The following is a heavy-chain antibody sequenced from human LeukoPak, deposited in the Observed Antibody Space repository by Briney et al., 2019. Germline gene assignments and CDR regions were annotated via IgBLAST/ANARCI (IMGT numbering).Heavy chain of an antibody. CDR1: GFTFSSYW. D-gene: IGHD3-9*01. Sequence: GGSLRLSCAASGFTFSSYWMHWVRQAPGKGLVWVSRINSDGSSTSYADSVKGRFTISRDNAKNTLYLQMNSLRAEDTAVYYCAKVKNDILTGYYPYYFDYWGQGTLVTVSS. V-gene: IGHV3-74*01. CDR3: AKVKNDILTGYYPYYFDY. J-gene: IGHJ4*02. CDR2: INSDGSST.